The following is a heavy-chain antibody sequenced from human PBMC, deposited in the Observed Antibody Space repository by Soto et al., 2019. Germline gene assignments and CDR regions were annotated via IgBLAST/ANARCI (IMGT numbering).Heavy chain of an antibody. CDR2: ISSSSSYI. V-gene: IGHV3-21*01. J-gene: IGHJ6*02. CDR1: GFTFISYS. D-gene: IGHD1-26*01. CDR3: ARDWSGSYYSYYGMDV. Sequence: WGSLRLSCAASGFTFISYSINLFRHAPFKGLEWVSSISSSSSYIYYADSVKGRFTISRDNAKNSLYLQMNSLRAEDTAVYYCARDWSGSYYSYYGMDVWGQGTTVTVSS.